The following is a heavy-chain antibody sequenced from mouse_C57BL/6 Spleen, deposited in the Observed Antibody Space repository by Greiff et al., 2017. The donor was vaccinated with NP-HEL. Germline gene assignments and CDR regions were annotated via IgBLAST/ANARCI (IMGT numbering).Heavy chain of an antibody. Sequence: QVHVKQPGAELVRPGSSVKLSCKASGYTFTSYWMDWVKQRPGQGLEWIGNIYPSDSETHYNQKFKDKATLTVDKSSSTAYMQLSSLTSEDSAVYYCARRAQAWFAYWGQGTLVTVSA. J-gene: IGHJ3*01. D-gene: IGHD3-2*02. CDR1: GYTFTSYW. CDR2: IYPSDSET. CDR3: ARRAQAWFAY. V-gene: IGHV1-61*01.